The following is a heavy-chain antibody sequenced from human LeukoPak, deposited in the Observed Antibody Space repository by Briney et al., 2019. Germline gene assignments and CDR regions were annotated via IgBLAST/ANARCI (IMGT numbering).Heavy chain of an antibody. CDR3: ARSSYVSYYMDV. D-gene: IGHD3-16*01. CDR2: IYFSGST. CDR1: GGSISSGSYY. J-gene: IGHJ6*03. Sequence: PSETLSLTCTVSGGSISSGSYYWGWIRQPPGKGLEWIGTIYFSGSTYYNPSLKSRVTISVDTSKNRFSLKLSSVTAADTAAYYCARSSYVSYYMDVWGKGTTVTVSS. V-gene: IGHV4-39*01.